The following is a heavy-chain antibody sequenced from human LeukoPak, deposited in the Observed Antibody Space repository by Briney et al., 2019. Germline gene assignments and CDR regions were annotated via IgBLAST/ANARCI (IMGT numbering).Heavy chain of an antibody. Sequence: GGSLRLSCAASGFTFSSYALSWVRQAPGKRLEWLSYISGGSGSIIHADSVRGRFTISRDNAKNSLYLQLNSLRAEDTAVYYCTRRLDYWGQGTLVTVSS. CDR1: GFTFSSYA. CDR3: TRRLDY. J-gene: IGHJ4*02. CDR2: ISGGSGSI. V-gene: IGHV3-48*04.